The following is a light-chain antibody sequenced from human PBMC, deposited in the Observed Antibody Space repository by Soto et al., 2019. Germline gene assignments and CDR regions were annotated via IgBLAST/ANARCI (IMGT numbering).Light chain of an antibody. V-gene: IGKV3-11*01. CDR3: QQRSNWTPFT. CDR2: GAS. Sequence: EVELTLSSATLSLSPGDSAALSCKASQSVHNFLAWYQQKPGQATRRLIYGASNRAAGIPARFSGSGSGTDFTLTISSLEPEDFAVYYCQQRSNWTPFTFGQGTRLEIK. CDR1: QSVHNF. J-gene: IGKJ5*01.